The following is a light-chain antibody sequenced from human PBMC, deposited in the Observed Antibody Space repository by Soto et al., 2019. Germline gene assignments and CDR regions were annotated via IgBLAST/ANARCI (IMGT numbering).Light chain of an antibody. Sequence: IVLTQSPGTLSLSPGERATLSCWASQSVSSNYLAWYQQKPGQAPRLLIYGASSRATGIPDRFSGTGSGTDFTPTISRLEPEDFAVYYCQHYGSSPRGTFGQGTKVEI. CDR1: QSVSSNY. V-gene: IGKV3-20*01. J-gene: IGKJ1*01. CDR3: QHYGSSPRGT. CDR2: GAS.